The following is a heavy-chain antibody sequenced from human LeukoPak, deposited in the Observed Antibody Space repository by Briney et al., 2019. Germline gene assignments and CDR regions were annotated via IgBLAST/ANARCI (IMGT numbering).Heavy chain of an antibody. J-gene: IGHJ4*02. V-gene: IGHV3-23*01. D-gene: IGHD3-22*01. CDR1: GFTFSSYA. CDR3: AKVPPNYYDSSGYYFSVDYYFDY. Sequence: GGSLRLSCAASGFTFSSYAMSWVRQAPGKGLEWVSAISGSGGSTYYADSVKGRFTISRDNSKNTLYLQMNSLRAEDTAVYYCAKVPPNYYDSSGYYFSVDYYFDYWGQGTLVTVSS. CDR2: ISGSGGST.